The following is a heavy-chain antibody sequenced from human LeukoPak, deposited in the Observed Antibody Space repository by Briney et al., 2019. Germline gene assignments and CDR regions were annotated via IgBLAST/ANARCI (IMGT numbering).Heavy chain of an antibody. CDR1: GGTFSSYA. D-gene: IGHD4-17*01. CDR2: IIPIFGTA. CDR3: ARDYGDYGNYYYYGMDV. Sequence: ASVKVSCKASGGTFSSYAISWVRQAPGQGLEWMGGIIPIFGTANYAQKFQGRVTITADESTSTAYMELSSLRSEDTAVYYCARDYGDYGNYYYYGMDVWGQGTTVTVSS. J-gene: IGHJ6*02. V-gene: IGHV1-69*13.